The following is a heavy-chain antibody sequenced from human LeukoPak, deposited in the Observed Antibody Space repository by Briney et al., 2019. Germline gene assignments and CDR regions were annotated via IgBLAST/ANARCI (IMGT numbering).Heavy chain of an antibody. CDR3: ARDRYSSSWYAINY. Sequence: GGSLRLSCAASGFTFSSYATHWVRQAPGKGLEWVAVISYDGSNKYYADSVKGRFTISRDNSKNTLYLQMNSLRAEDTAVYYCARDRYSSSWYAINYWGQGTLVTVSS. D-gene: IGHD6-13*01. J-gene: IGHJ4*02. CDR2: ISYDGSNK. CDR1: GFTFSSYA. V-gene: IGHV3-30*04.